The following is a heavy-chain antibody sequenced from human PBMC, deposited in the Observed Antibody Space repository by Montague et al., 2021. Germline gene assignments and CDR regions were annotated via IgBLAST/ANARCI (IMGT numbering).Heavy chain of an antibody. J-gene: IGHJ5*02. V-gene: IGHV4-59*11. CDR3: ARDFHGCYGKWFDP. Sequence: SETLSLTCTVSGGSIGSRYWSWIRQPPGKGLEWIGYIYYRGNTNYNPSLKNRVTISVDTSKNQFSLKLSSVTAADTAVYYCARDFHGCYGKWFDPCGQGTLVTVSS. D-gene: IGHD1-26*01. CDR1: GGSIGSRY. CDR2: IYYRGNT.